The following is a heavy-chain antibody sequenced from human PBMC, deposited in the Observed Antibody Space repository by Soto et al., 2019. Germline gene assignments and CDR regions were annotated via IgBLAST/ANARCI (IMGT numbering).Heavy chain of an antibody. CDR2: IDPSDSYT. V-gene: IGHV5-10-1*01. CDR3: ARNWNDVVGSY. Sequence: PGEAPKISCKGSGYSFPSYWTRWVRQVPGKGLEWKVRIDPSDSYTNYSPSFQGHVTISADKSISTAYLQWSSLKASDTAMYYCARNWNDVVGSYWGQGTLVTVSS. CDR1: GYSFPSYW. D-gene: IGHD1-1*01. J-gene: IGHJ4*02.